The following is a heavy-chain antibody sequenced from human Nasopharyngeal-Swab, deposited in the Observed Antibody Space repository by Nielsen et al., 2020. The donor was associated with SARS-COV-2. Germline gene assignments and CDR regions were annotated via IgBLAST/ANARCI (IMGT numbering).Heavy chain of an antibody. CDR3: AKSNDLYINYFDY. CDR2: ISVSGDNT. Sequence: WIRQPPGKGLEWVSGISVSGDNTYYADSVKGRFTISRDNSKNTLYLQMNSLRAEDTAVYYCAKSNDLYINYFDYWGQGTLVTVSS. J-gene: IGHJ4*02. D-gene: IGHD1-14*01. V-gene: IGHV3-23*01.